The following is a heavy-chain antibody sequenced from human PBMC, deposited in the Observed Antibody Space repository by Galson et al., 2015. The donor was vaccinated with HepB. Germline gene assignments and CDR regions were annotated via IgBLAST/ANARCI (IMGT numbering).Heavy chain of an antibody. CDR3: ARGDVVAAMSLLDY. CDR1: GFTFLNYW. CDR2: IKQDGIEK. D-gene: IGHD5-12*01. Sequence: SLRLSCAASGFTFLNYWMTWVRQAPGKGLEWVADIKQDGIEKNYVDSVKGRFTISRDNAKDSLYLQMNSLRAEDTAVYYCARGDVVAAMSLLDYWGQGILVTVSS. V-gene: IGHV3-7*03. J-gene: IGHJ4*02.